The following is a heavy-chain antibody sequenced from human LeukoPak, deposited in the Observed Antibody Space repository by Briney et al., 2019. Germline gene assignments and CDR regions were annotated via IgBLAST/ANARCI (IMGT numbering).Heavy chain of an antibody. J-gene: IGHJ5*02. CDR3: ARVPTRVGWFDP. V-gene: IGHV1-46*01. Sequence: ASVKVSCKAFGYTFTSNYMHWVRQAPGQGPEWMGVISPSGGSTTYAQKFQGRVTLTRDMSTSTDYLELSSLRSEDTAVYYCARVPTRVGWFDPWGQGTLVTVSS. D-gene: IGHD4-23*01. CDR2: ISPSGGST. CDR1: GYTFTSNY.